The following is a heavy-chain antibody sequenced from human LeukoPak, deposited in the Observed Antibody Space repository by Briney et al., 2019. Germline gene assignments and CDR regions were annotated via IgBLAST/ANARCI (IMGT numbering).Heavy chain of an antibody. J-gene: IGHJ6*03. CDR2: IIPIFGTA. CDR3: ARRSQLLPYYYYYMDV. Sequence: GASVKVSCKASGGTFSSYAISWVRQAPGQGLEWMGGIIPIFGTANYAQKFQGRVTITADESTSTAYMELSSLRSEDTAVYYCARRSQLLPYYYYYMDVWGKGTTVTVSS. D-gene: IGHD2-2*01. V-gene: IGHV1-69*01. CDR1: GGTFSSYA.